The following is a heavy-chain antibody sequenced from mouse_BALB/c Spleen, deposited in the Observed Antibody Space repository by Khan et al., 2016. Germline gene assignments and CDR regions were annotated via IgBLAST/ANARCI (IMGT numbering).Heavy chain of an antibody. V-gene: IGHV1-26*01. CDR1: GYSFTGYY. D-gene: IGHD2-1*01. Sequence: EVQLQESGPDLVKPGASVKISCKASGYSFTGYYIHWVKQSHGKSLEWIGRVNPNNGGTSYIPKFKGTAVLTEDKSSSTAYMERRSLTFEDSADYYCVRGGNYGNFDVWGAGTTVTVSS. J-gene: IGHJ1*01. CDR2: VNPNNGGT. CDR3: VRGGNYGNFDV.